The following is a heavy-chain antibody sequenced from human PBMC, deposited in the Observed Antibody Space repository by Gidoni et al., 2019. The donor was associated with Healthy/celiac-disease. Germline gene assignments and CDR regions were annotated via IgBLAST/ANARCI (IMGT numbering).Heavy chain of an antibody. D-gene: IGHD6-19*01. CDR2: ISGSGGST. V-gene: IGHV3-23*01. CDR1: GFTFSSYA. CDR3: AKDGGGYSSGWPAEHFDY. J-gene: IGHJ4*02. Sequence: EVQLLESGGGLVQPGGSLRLSCAASGFTFSSYAMSWVRQDPGQGLEWVSAISGSGGSTNYADSVKGRLPISRDKSKNTLYRKMNRLRAEDTAVYYCAKDGGGYSSGWPAEHFDYWGQGTLVTVSS.